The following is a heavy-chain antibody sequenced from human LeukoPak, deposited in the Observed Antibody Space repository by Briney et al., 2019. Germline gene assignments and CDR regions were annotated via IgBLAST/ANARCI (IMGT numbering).Heavy chain of an antibody. V-gene: IGHV4-59*01. CDR3: ARVFGPQQLVPFDY. Sequence: PSETLSLTCTVSGGSISSYYWSWIRQPPGKGLEWIGYIYYSGSTNYNPSLKSRVTISVDTSKNQFSLKLSSVTAADTAVYYCARVFGPQQLVPFDYWGQGTLVTVPS. CDR2: IYYSGST. J-gene: IGHJ4*02. CDR1: GGSISSYY. D-gene: IGHD6-13*01.